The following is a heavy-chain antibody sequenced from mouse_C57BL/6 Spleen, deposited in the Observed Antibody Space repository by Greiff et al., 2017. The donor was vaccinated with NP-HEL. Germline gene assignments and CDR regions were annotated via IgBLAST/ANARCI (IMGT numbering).Heavy chain of an antibody. V-gene: IGHV14-1*01. CDR3: TGGGDGYYWAWFAY. CDR1: GFNITDYY. CDR2: IYPEDGDT. J-gene: IGHJ3*01. D-gene: IGHD2-3*01. Sequence: VQLQQSGAELVRPGASVKLSCTASGFNITDYYMHWVKQRPEQGLEWIGRIYPEDGDTDYAAKFQGKATMTADTSSNTAYLQLSSLTSEDTAVYYCTGGGDGYYWAWFAYWGQGTLVTVSA.